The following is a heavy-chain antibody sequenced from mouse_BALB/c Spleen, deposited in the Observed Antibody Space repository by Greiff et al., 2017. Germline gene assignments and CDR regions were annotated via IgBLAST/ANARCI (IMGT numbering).Heavy chain of an antibody. CDR1: GFTFSDYY. CDR3: ARGYDDSWFAY. V-gene: IGHV5-4*02. J-gene: IGHJ3*01. CDR2: ISDGGSYT. D-gene: IGHD2-14*01. Sequence: EVQLVESGGGLVKPGGSLKLSCAASGFTFSDYYMYWVRQTPEKRLEWVATISDGGSYTYYPDSVKGRFTISRDNAKNNLYLQMSSLKSEDTAMYYCARGYDDSWFAYWGQGTLVTVSA.